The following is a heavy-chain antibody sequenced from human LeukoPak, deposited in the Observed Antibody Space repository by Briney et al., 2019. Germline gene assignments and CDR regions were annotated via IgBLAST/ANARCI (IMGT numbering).Heavy chain of an antibody. Sequence: GGSLRLSCAASGFTFSSYAMHWVRQAPGEGLEYVSAISSNGGSTYYTNSVKGRFTISRDNSKNTLYLQMGSLRAEDMAVYYCARSRSQPPIAAAGPLSLPIDYWGQGPLVTVSS. J-gene: IGHJ4*02. CDR3: ARSRSQPPIAAAGPLSLPIDY. D-gene: IGHD6-13*01. CDR2: ISSNGGST. V-gene: IGHV3-64*01. CDR1: GFTFSSYA.